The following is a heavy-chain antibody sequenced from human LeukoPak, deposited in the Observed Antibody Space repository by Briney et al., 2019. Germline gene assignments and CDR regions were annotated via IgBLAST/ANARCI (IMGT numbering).Heavy chain of an antibody. CDR1: GFTFSSFG. J-gene: IGHJ4*02. Sequence: GGTLRLSCAASGFTFSSFGMSWVRQAPGKGLEWASAISGNGGSTYYADSVKGRFTISRDNSKNTLYLQMNSLRAEDTAVYYCAKRVSAGSGYFYWGQGTLVTVSS. D-gene: IGHD3-22*01. CDR2: ISGNGGST. V-gene: IGHV3-23*01. CDR3: AKRVSAGSGYFY.